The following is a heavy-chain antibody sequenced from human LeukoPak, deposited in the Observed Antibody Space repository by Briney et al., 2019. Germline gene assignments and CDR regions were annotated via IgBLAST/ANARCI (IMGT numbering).Heavy chain of an antibody. J-gene: IGHJ4*02. CDR3: AKDMIAAAGMAY. D-gene: IGHD6-13*01. V-gene: IGHV3-21*01. CDR1: GFTFSSYS. CDR2: ISSSSNYI. Sequence: PGGSLRLSCAASGFTFSSYSLNWVRQAPGKGLEWISSISSSSNYIYYADSVKGRFTISRDNAGNSLFLQMNSLRAEDTAVYYCAKDMIAAAGMAYWGQGTLVTVSS.